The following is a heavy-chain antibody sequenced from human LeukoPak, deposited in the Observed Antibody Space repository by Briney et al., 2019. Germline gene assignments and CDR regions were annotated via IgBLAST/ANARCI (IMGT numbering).Heavy chain of an antibody. Sequence: GGSLRLSCAASGFTFSSYSMNWVRQAPGKGLEWVSYISSSGSTIYYADSVKGRFTISRDNAKNSLYLQMNSLRAEDTAVYYCARDFDASSSHFDYWGQGTLVTVSS. CDR3: ARDFDASSSHFDY. D-gene: IGHD6-6*01. V-gene: IGHV3-48*04. CDR2: ISSSGSTI. CDR1: GFTFSSYS. J-gene: IGHJ4*02.